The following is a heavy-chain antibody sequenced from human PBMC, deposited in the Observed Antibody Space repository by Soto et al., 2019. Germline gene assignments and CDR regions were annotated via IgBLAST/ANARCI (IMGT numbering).Heavy chain of an antibody. D-gene: IGHD2-21*02. V-gene: IGHV4-30-4*08. J-gene: IGHJ6*02. CDR1: GGSISYEYYH. CDR3: AREDDGGDRDYYGLDV. Sequence: QVQLQQSGPGLVKPSQTLSLTCTVSGGSISYEYYHWTWIRQSPRKGLEWIVYIHYSGSIIYNPSFKSRVTISVDTSKNQFSLQLSSVTAADTAVYFCAREDDGGDRDYYGLDVWGQGTTVTVSS. CDR2: IHYSGSI.